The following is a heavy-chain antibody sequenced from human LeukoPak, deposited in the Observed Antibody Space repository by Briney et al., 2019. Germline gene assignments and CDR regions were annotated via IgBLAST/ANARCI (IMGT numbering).Heavy chain of an antibody. D-gene: IGHD6-13*01. Sequence: SETLSLTCTVSGGSISSGNYYWSWIRQPAGKGLEWIGRIYTSGSTNYNPSLKSRVTISVDMSKNQFSLKLSSVTAADTAVYYCARASIAAALSADYWGQGTLVTVSS. J-gene: IGHJ4*02. V-gene: IGHV4-61*02. CDR2: IYTSGST. CDR1: GGSISSGNYY. CDR3: ARASIAAALSADY.